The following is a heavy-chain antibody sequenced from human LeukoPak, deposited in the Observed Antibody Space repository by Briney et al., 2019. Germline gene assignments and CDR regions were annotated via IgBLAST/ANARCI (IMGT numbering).Heavy chain of an antibody. V-gene: IGHV4-39*07. Sequence: SETLSLTCTVSGGSISSSSYYWGWLRQPPGKGLEWIGSIYYSGSTYYNPSLKSRVTISVDTSKNQFSLKLSSVTAADTAVYYCARAYSGSYYPTDAFDIWGQGTMVTVSS. CDR3: ARAYSGSYYPTDAFDI. D-gene: IGHD1-26*01. J-gene: IGHJ3*02. CDR2: IYYSGST. CDR1: GGSISSSSYY.